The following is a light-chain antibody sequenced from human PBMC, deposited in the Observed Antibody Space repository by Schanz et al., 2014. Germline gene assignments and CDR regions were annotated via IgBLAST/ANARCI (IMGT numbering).Light chain of an antibody. J-gene: IGLJ2*01. CDR1: SSDVGGYNF. CDR3: AAWDDSLRGV. Sequence: QSALTQPASVSGSPGQSITISCTGTSSDVGGYNFVSWYQQHPGKAPKLMIYEVTKRPSGVPDRFSGSKSGNTASLTVSGLQAEDEADYYCAAWDDSLRGVFGGGTKLTVL. CDR2: EVT. V-gene: IGLV2-8*01.